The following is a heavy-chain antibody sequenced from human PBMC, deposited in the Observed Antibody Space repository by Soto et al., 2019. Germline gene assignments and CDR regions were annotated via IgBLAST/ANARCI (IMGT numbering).Heavy chain of an antibody. CDR1: GGSISSGGYS. J-gene: IGHJ5*01. CDR3: VREGGSGSYYGNWFDS. V-gene: IGHV4-30-2*01. Sequence: SETLSLTCAVSGGSISSGGYSWSWIRQPPGKGLEWIGYIYHSGSTYYNPSLKSRVTISVDRSKNQFSLKLSSVTAADTTVYYCVREGGSGSYYGNWFDSWGQGTLVTVSS. CDR2: IYHSGST. D-gene: IGHD3-10*01.